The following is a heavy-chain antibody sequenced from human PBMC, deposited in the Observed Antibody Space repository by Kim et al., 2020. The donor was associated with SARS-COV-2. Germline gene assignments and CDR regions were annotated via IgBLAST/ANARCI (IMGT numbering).Heavy chain of an antibody. D-gene: IGHD1-1*01. V-gene: IGHV4-39*01. J-gene: IGHJ4*02. Sequence: TYSKPSLKSRVTISVCTSKNQFSLKLRSVTATDTAVYYCARRGGIVNNYNYWGQGTLVTVSS. CDR3: ARRGGIVNNYNY. CDR2: T.